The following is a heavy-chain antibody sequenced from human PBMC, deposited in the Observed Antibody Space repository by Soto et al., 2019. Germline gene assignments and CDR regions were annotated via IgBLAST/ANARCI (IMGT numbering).Heavy chain of an antibody. J-gene: IGHJ6*02. Sequence: PGESLKISCKGSGYSFTSYWIGWVRQMPGKGLEWMGIIYPGDSDTRYSPSFQGQVTISADKSISTAYLQWSSLKASDTAMYYCARLPYYDISGLYYYYGMDVWGQGTTVTVSS. CDR3: ARLPYYDISGLYYYYGMDV. CDR2: IYPGDSDT. D-gene: IGHD3-22*01. V-gene: IGHV5-51*01. CDR1: GYSFTSYW.